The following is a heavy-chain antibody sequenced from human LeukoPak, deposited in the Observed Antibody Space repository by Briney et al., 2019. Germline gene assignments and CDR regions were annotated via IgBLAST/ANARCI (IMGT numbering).Heavy chain of an antibody. CDR1: GFTFSNYA. CDR3: AKQGQSSRWYDFDY. J-gene: IGHJ4*02. Sequence: GGSLRLSCAASGFTFSNYAMSWVRQPPGKGLEWVSSISGSGDSTNYVDSVKGRFTISRDISKNTLYLQMNSLRAEDTAVYYCAKQGQSSRWYDFDYWGQGTLVTVSS. V-gene: IGHV3-23*01. CDR2: ISGSGDST. D-gene: IGHD6-13*01.